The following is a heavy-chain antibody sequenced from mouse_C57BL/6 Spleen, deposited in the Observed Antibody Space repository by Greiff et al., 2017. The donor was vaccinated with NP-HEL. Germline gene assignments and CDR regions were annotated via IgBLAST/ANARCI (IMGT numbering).Heavy chain of an antibody. V-gene: IGHV5-6*01. Sequence: EVQVVESGGDLVKPGGSLKLSCAASGFTFSSYGMSWVRQTPDKRLEWVATISSGGSYTYYPDSVKGRFTISRDNATNTLYLQMSSLKSEDTAMYYCARHGDYGSRNYYAMDYWGQGTSVTVSS. CDR1: GFTFSSYG. J-gene: IGHJ4*01. CDR3: ARHGDYGSRNYYAMDY. D-gene: IGHD1-1*01. CDR2: ISSGGSYT.